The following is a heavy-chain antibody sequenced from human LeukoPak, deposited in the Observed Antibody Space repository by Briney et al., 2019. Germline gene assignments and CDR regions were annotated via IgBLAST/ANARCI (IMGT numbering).Heavy chain of an antibody. D-gene: IGHD3-10*01. CDR2: ISYDGSNK. V-gene: IGHV3-30-3*01. CDR3: ARSGAFGELFFYGMDV. CDR1: GFTFSSYA. Sequence: GGSLRLSCAASGFTFSSYAMHWVRQAPGKGLEWVAVISYDGSNKYYADSVKGRFTISRDNSKNTLYLQMNSLRAEDTAVYYCARSGAFGELFFYGMDVWGQGTTVTVPS. J-gene: IGHJ6*02.